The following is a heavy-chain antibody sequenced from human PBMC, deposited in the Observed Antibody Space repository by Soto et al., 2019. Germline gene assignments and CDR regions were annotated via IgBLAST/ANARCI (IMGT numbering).Heavy chain of an antibody. Sequence: QVQLVQSGAEVKKPGSSVKVSCKASGGTFSSYAISWVRQAPGQGLEWMGGIIPIFGTANYAQKFQGRVTITADESTSKAYMELSSLRSEDTAVYYCARVISHLVGSGSLEVFDYWGQGTLVTVSS. J-gene: IGHJ4*02. D-gene: IGHD3-10*01. CDR3: ARVISHLVGSGSLEVFDY. CDR1: GGTFSSYA. CDR2: IIPIFGTA. V-gene: IGHV1-69*01.